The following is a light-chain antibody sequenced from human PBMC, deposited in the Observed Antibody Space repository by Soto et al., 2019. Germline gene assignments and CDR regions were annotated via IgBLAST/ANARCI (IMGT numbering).Light chain of an antibody. CDR3: QQYNNWPQT. Sequence: EIVMTQSPATLSVSPGERATLSCRASQSISSNLAWYQQKPGQAPRLLMFRTSSRATGFPARFSGSGSGTEFTLTISSLQSEDFAEYHCQQYNNWPQTFGQGTKVDI. J-gene: IGKJ1*01. CDR2: RTS. V-gene: IGKV3-15*01. CDR1: QSISSN.